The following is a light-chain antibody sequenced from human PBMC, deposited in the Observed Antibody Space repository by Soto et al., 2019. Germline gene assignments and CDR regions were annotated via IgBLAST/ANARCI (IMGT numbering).Light chain of an antibody. Sequence: EIVMTQSPATLSVSPGDRATLSCRASQSVSSSLAWYQQIPGQAPRLLIYDASTRATGIPARFGGSGSGTEFTLTISSLQSADFAVYYCQQYNNWPPLTFGGGTKVDIK. CDR2: DAS. V-gene: IGKV3-15*01. CDR3: QQYNNWPPLT. J-gene: IGKJ4*01. CDR1: QSVSSS.